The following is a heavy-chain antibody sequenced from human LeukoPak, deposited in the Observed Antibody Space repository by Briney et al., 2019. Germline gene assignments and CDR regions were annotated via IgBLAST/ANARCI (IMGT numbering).Heavy chain of an antibody. CDR2: IYSGGST. CDR3: ASDRPLTRKTGFYASDI. D-gene: IGHD3-10*01. J-gene: IGHJ3*02. CDR1: GFTVSCNF. Sequence: GGPLTHSCAACGFTVSCNFVSWLRQARGGGVEWVSFIYSGGSTYYAHSVKGRFTISRHNSKNTLSLQMNSLRAGDTAVYYRASDRPLTRKTGFYASDIWGQGTMVTVSS. V-gene: IGHV3-53*04.